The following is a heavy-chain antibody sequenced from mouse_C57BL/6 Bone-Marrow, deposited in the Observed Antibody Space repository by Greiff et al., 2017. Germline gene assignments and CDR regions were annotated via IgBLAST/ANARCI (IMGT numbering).Heavy chain of an antibody. CDR1: GYAFTNYL. CDR3: AIYDYPAWFAY. D-gene: IGHD2-4*01. Sequence: QVHVKQSGAELVRPGTSVKVSCKASGYAFTNYLIEWVKQRPGQGLEWIGVINPGRGGTNYNEKFKGKATLTADKSSSTAYMQLSSLTSEDSAVYFCAIYDYPAWFAYWGQGTLVTVSA. CDR2: INPGRGGT. J-gene: IGHJ3*01. V-gene: IGHV1-54*01.